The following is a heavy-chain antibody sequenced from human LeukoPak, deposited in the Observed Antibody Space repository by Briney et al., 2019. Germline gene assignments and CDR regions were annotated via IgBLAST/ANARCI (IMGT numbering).Heavy chain of an antibody. CDR1: GYTFTSYY. V-gene: IGHV1-46*01. Sequence: ASVKVSCKASGYTFTSYYMHWVRQAPGQGLEWMGIINPSGGSTSYAQKFQGRVTMTRDTSTSTVYMELSSLRSGDTAVYYCARAYYYDSSGRGTPFDPWGQGTLVTVSS. CDR2: INPSGGST. D-gene: IGHD3-22*01. CDR3: ARAYYYDSSGRGTPFDP. J-gene: IGHJ5*02.